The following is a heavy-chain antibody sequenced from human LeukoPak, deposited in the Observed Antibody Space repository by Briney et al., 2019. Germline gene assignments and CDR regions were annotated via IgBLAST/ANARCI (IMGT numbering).Heavy chain of an antibody. CDR1: GYTFTGYY. V-gene: IGHV1-2*02. J-gene: IGHJ5*02. CDR2: INPKSGGT. D-gene: IGHD3-9*01. Sequence: ASVKVSCKASGYTFTGYYMHWVRQAPGQGLEWMGWINPKSGGTNYAQKFQGRVTMTRDTSISTAYMELSRLRSDDTAVYYCARDQYFDWLLHNWFDPWGQGTLVTVSS. CDR3: ARDQYFDWLLHNWFDP.